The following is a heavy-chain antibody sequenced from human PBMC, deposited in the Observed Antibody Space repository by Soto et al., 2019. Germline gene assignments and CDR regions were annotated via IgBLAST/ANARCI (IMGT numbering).Heavy chain of an antibody. D-gene: IGHD3-22*01. Sequence: PSETLSLTCAVSGGSISSGGYSWSWIRQPPGKGLEWIGYIYHSGSTYYNPSLKSRVTILMDGSKNQFSLKLSSVTAADTAVYYCARDHYENTAYDAFYTCGQGTTLTVSS. V-gene: IGHV4-30-2*01. CDR3: ARDHYENTAYDAFYT. J-gene: IGHJ6*02. CDR2: IYHSGST. CDR1: GGSISSGGYS.